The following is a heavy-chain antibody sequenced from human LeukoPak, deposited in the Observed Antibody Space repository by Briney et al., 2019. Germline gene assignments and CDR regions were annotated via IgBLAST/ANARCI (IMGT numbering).Heavy chain of an antibody. CDR1: GYSFTNYW. V-gene: IGHV5-51*01. J-gene: IGHJ4*02. D-gene: IGHD3-10*01. CDR2: IYPGDPDT. CDR3: ATYASGMIYDYFDY. Sequence: GESLKISCEGSGYSFTNYWIAWVRQMPGKGLECMGIIYPGDPDTRYSPSFQGQVTISADKSISTAYLQWSSLKASDTAMYYCATYASGMIYDYFDYWGQGTLVTVSS.